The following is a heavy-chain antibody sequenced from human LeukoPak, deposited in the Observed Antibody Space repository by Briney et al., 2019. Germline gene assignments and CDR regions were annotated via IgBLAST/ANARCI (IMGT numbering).Heavy chain of an antibody. V-gene: IGHV5-51*01. CDR2: IYPGDSDT. CDR3: ATNYGLLSYFNGMDV. D-gene: IGHD3-10*01. CDR1: GYSFTSYW. Sequence: GESLKISCKGSGYSFTSYWIGWVRQMPGKGLEWMGTIYPGDSDTRYSQAFQGQATTPVHKSISTAYLQWSSLKASDTAIYSCATNYGLLSYFNGMDVWGQGTTVTVSS. J-gene: IGHJ6*02.